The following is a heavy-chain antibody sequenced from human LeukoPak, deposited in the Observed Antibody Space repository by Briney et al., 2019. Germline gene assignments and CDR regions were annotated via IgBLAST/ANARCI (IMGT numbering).Heavy chain of an antibody. V-gene: IGHV3-30-3*01. CDR2: ISMGGDIK. Sequence: GGSLRLSCAASGFSFSSYDMHWVRQAPGKGLEWVAAISMGGDIKVYTDSVRGRFTISRDNSRSTLYLQMNSLRLEDTALYFCARLMFLWPPIYFDYWGQGTLVTVSS. J-gene: IGHJ4*02. CDR3: ARLMFLWPPIYFDY. D-gene: IGHD2-8*01. CDR1: GFSFSSYD.